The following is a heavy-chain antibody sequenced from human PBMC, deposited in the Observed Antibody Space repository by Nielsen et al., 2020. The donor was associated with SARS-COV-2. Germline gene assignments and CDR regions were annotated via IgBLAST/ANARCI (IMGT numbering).Heavy chain of an antibody. CDR2: IYPGDSDA. CDR3: ARRGGSSAGGFDY. V-gene: IGHV5-51*01. CDR1: GYSFPNYW. Sequence: GGSLRLSCKGSGYSFPNYWIGWVRQMPGKGLEWMGIIYPGDSDARYSPSFQGQVTISVDKSISTAYLQWSSLQASDTAMYYCARRGGSSAGGFDYWGQGTLVTVSS. J-gene: IGHJ4*02. D-gene: IGHD6-6*01.